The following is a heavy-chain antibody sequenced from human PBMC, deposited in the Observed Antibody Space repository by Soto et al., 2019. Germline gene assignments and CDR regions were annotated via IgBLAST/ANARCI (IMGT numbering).Heavy chain of an antibody. CDR2: IKQDGSEK. CDR3: ARYIAARPDYFDY. J-gene: IGHJ4*02. D-gene: IGHD6-6*01. V-gene: IGHV3-7*03. CDR1: GFTFSSYW. Sequence: GESLKISCAASGFTFSSYWMSWVRQAPGKGLEWVANIKQDGSEKYYVDSVKGRFTISRDNAKNSLYLQMNSLRAEDTAVYYCARYIAARPDYFDYWGQGTLVTVSS.